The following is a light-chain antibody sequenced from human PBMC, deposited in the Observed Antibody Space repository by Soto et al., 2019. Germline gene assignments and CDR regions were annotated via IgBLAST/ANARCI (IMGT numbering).Light chain of an antibody. J-gene: IGKJ2*01. V-gene: IGKV1-39*01. CDR1: HNIVTY. CDR2: EAS. CDR3: QQSDSTPPA. Sequence: DIHMAQSPPSLSASVGDRVTITCRASHNIVTYLNWYQQKAGKAPSLLIYEASPLQSGVPFRFFGSGSGTDFTLTIANLQHEDSATDYCQQSDSTPPALGPGTKLEVK.